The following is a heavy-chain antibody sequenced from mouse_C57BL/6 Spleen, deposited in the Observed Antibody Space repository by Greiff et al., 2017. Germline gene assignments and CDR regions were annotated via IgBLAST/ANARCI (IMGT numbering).Heavy chain of an antibody. J-gene: IGHJ4*01. D-gene: IGHD1-1*01. CDR3: ARGSSWDYYAMDY. Sequence: EVKLMESEGGLVQPGSSMKLSCTASGFTFSDYYMAWVRQVPEKGLEWVANINYDGSSTYYLDSLKSRFIISRDNAKNILYLQMSSLKSEDTAMYYCARGSSWDYYAMDYWGQGTSVTVSS. V-gene: IGHV5-16*02. CDR2: INYDGSST. CDR1: GFTFSDYY.